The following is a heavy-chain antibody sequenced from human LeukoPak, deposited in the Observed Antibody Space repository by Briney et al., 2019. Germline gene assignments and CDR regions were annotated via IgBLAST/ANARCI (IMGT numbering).Heavy chain of an antibody. Sequence: GGSLRLSCAASGFIFSSYAMSWVRQAPGKGLEWVSTISGSGGSTYYADSVKGRFTISRDNSKNTVYLQMNSLRAEDTAVYYCAKGYDILTGYQSWFDPWGQGTLVTVSS. CDR2: ISGSGGST. V-gene: IGHV3-23*01. CDR1: GFIFSSYA. CDR3: AKGYDILTGYQSWFDP. J-gene: IGHJ5*02. D-gene: IGHD3-9*01.